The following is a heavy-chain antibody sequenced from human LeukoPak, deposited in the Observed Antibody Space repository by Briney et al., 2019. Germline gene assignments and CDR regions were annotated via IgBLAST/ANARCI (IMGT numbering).Heavy chain of an antibody. J-gene: IGHJ5*02. CDR1: GFTFSSYA. CDR2: ISYDGSNK. V-gene: IGHV3-30*04. Sequence: GGSLRLSCAASGFTFSSYAMHWVRQAPGKGLGWVAVISYDGSNKYYADSVKGRFTISRDNSKNTLYLQMNSLRAEDTAVYYCARDRRWFGTFDPWGQGTLVTVSS. CDR3: ARDRRWFGTFDP. D-gene: IGHD3-10*01.